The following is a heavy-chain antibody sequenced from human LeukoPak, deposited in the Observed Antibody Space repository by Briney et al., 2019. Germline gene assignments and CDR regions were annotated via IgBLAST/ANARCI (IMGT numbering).Heavy chain of an antibody. CDR3: AKDRWGVQYGMDV. CDR2: INNNGDST. CDR1: RFTFSSYA. Sequence: PGGSLRLSCSASRFTFSSYAMHWVRQAPGKGLEYVSAINNNGDSTYYADSVRGRFTISRDNSKNTLYLQMNSLRAEDTAVYYCAKDRWGVQYGMDVWGQGTTVTVS. J-gene: IGHJ6*02. D-gene: IGHD4-23*01. V-gene: IGHV3-64*04.